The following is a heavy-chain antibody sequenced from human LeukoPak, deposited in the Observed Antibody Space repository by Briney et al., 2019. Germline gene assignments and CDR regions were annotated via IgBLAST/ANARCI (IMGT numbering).Heavy chain of an antibody. CDR3: ARGRASAFDV. D-gene: IGHD6-25*01. Sequence: SQTLSLSCAISGDSVSTSGVAGNCGRQSPSRGLEWLGRTYYTSKWNTDYAVSVKSRIVVNPDTSKNQFSLQLNSVTSEDTAVYYCARGRASAFDVWGQGTMVTVSS. V-gene: IGHV6-1*01. CDR1: GDSVSTSGVA. J-gene: IGHJ3*01. CDR2: TYYTSKWNT.